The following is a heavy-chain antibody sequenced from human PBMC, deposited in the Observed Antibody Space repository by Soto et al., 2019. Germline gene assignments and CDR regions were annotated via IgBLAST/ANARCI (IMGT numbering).Heavy chain of an antibody. D-gene: IGHD3-22*01. CDR3: ARGNYESSGVGDY. CDR2: IWYDGSNK. V-gene: IGHV3-33*01. CDR1: GFTFSNYG. J-gene: IGHJ4*02. Sequence: QVQLVESGGGVVQPGRSLRLSCAASGFTFSNYGMHWVRQAPGKGLDWVAVIWYDGSNKYYADSVKGRYTITRDNSKNTLYLQMNSLRAEDTAVYYCARGNYESSGVGDYWGQGTLVTVSS.